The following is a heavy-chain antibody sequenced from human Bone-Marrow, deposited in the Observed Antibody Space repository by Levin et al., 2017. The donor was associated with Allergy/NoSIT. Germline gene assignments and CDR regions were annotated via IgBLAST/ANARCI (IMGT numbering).Heavy chain of an antibody. CDR3: STEGCSGGGCYSNY. V-gene: IGHV3-15*01. CDR1: GFTFINAW. J-gene: IGHJ4*02. CDR2: IKGKIDGGVT. D-gene: IGHD2-15*01. Sequence: GGSLRLSCAASGFTFINAWLSWVRQAPGEGLEWVGRIKGKIDGGVTDYAAPVKGRFTISRDDSKNMIYLQMNSLRIEDTAVYYCSTEGCSGGGCYSNYWGQGSLVTVSA.